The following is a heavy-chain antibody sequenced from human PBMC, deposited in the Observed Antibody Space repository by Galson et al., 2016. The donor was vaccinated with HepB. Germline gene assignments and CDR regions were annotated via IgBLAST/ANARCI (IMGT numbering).Heavy chain of an antibody. Sequence: SETLSLTCAVSGGSVDTYYWSWIRQSPGKTLEYIGHIYKKGSTNYNPSLQGRVSISVDTSKNHFSLELTSVTAADTAVYYCARPNSSGWSDNAFDIWGQGTMVTVSS. J-gene: IGHJ3*02. CDR1: GGSVDTYY. CDR3: ARPNSSGWSDNAFDI. D-gene: IGHD6-19*01. CDR2: IYKKGST. V-gene: IGHV4-59*08.